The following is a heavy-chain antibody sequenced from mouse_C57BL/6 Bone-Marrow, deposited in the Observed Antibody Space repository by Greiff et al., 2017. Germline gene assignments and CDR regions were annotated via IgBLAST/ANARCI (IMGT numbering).Heavy chain of an antibody. D-gene: IGHD2-1*01. V-gene: IGHV5-6*01. J-gene: IGHJ2*01. CDR3: ARHGVYWYFDY. Sequence: EVKLVESGGDLVKPGGSLKLSCAASGFTFSSYGMSWVRQTPDKRLEWVATISSGGSYTYSPDSVKGRFTISRDNAKNTLYLQMSSLKSEDTAMYYCARHGVYWYFDYWGQGTTLTVSS. CDR2: ISSGGSYT. CDR1: GFTFSSYG.